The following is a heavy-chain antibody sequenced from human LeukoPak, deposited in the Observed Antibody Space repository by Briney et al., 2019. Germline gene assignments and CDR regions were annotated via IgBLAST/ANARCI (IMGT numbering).Heavy chain of an antibody. CDR2: IYYSGST. CDR1: GGSISSSSYY. Sequence: SETLSLTCTVSGGSISSSSYYWGWIRQPPGKGLEWIGSIYYSGSTYYNPSLKSRVTISVDTSKNPFSLKLSSVTAADTAVYYCAREGYGDRSGGYFDYWGQGTLVTVSS. V-gene: IGHV4-39*07. J-gene: IGHJ4*02. CDR3: AREGYGDRSGGYFDY. D-gene: IGHD4-17*01.